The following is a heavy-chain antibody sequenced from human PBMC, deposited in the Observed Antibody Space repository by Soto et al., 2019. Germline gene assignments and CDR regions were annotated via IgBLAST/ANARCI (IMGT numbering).Heavy chain of an antibody. V-gene: IGHV3-48*01. D-gene: IGHD2-15*01. CDR3: VRAYQYSFDM. Sequence: EVQLVESGGGFVQAGGSLRLSCAASGFTVNTFPMNWVRLAPGKGLEWLSHLSSGSDATYYADSVKGRITISRDNARKSLYLQMNSLLVDDTAVYYCVRAYQYSFDMWGQGTMVTVSS. J-gene: IGHJ3*02. CDR2: LSSGSDAT. CDR1: GFTVNTFP.